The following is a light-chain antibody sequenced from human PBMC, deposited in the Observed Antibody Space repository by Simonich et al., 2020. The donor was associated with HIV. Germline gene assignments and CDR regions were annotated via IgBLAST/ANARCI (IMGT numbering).Light chain of an antibody. J-gene: IGLJ3*02. Sequence: QSALTQPASVSGSPGQSITISCTGTSSAVGAYNYVSWYQHHPGNAPKLIIYDVKQRPSGISNRFSASQSGNTASLTISGLQAEDEADYYCCSYAGSSTRVFGGGTKLTVL. V-gene: IGLV2-14*03. CDR3: CSYAGSSTRV. CDR2: DVK. CDR1: SSAVGAYNY.